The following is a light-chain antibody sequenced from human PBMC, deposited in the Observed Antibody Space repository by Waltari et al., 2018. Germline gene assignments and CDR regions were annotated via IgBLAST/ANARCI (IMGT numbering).Light chain of an antibody. Sequence: QSVLTQPPSASGTPGQRVTISCSGSRSNIGNHYVYWYPQLPGTAPKLLLYRNNQRPSGVPDRFSGSKSGTSASLGISGLRSEDEADYYCAVWDDSLSGRVFGGGTKVTVL. CDR2: RNN. CDR1: RSNIGNHY. V-gene: IGLV1-47*01. CDR3: AVWDDSLSGRV. J-gene: IGLJ3*02.